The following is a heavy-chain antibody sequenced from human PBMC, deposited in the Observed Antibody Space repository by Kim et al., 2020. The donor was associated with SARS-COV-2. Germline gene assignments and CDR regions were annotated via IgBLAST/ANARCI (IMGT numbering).Heavy chain of an antibody. CDR3: ARDSDPTYYYDSSGYPLFDP. J-gene: IGHJ5*02. D-gene: IGHD3-22*01. Sequence: GGSLRLSCAASGFTFSSYSMNWVRQAPGKGLEWVSYISSSSSTIYYADSVKGRFTISRDNAKNSLYLQMNSLRAEDTAVYYCARDSDPTYYYDSSGYPLFDPWGQGTLVTVPP. CDR1: GFTFSSYS. CDR2: ISSSSSTI. V-gene: IGHV3-48*04.